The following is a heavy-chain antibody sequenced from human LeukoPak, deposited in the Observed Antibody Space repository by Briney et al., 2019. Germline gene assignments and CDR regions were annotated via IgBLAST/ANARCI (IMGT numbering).Heavy chain of an antibody. CDR1: GGSFSRYY. D-gene: IGHD5-24*01. Sequence: PSETLSLTCAVSGGSFSRYYWSWMRHPPGKGLEWIVEINHSGSNNNNPSLKSRVTISLDTSKNQFSLKLSSLTAADTAVYYCARPREMATPWGAFDIWGQGTMVTVSS. V-gene: IGHV4-34*01. CDR3: ARPREMATPWGAFDI. J-gene: IGHJ3*02. CDR2: INHSGSN.